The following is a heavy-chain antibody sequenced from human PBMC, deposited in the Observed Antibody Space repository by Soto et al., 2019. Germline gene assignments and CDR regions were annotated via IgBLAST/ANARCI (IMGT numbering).Heavy chain of an antibody. CDR1: GFIFSTYW. D-gene: IGHD2-15*01. CDR3: ARDSGMTPLWYFDL. V-gene: IGHV3-48*02. CDR2: ISSSSSTI. J-gene: IGHJ2*01. Sequence: EVQLVESGGGLVQPGGSLRLSCAASGFIFSTYWMHWVRQAPGKGLVWVSYISSSSSTIYYADSVKGRFTISRDNAKNSLYLQMNSLRDEDTAVYYCARDSGMTPLWYFDLWGRGTLVTVSS.